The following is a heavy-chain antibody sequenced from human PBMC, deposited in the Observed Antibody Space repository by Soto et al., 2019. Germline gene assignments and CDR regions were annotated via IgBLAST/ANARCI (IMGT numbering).Heavy chain of an antibody. CDR1: GVSFTSYY. J-gene: IGHJ5*02. V-gene: IGHV4-59*01. CDR2: IYYSGIT. Sequence: QVQLQESGPGLVKPSETLSLTCTVSGVSFTSYYWTWIRQPPGKGPEWIGYIYYSGITNYNPSLKSRVTMSGDTSKNQFSLKLTSVTASDTAVYYCARDLTIGGFFDPWGQGTLFTVSS. CDR3: ARDLTIGGFFDP. D-gene: IGHD3-10*01.